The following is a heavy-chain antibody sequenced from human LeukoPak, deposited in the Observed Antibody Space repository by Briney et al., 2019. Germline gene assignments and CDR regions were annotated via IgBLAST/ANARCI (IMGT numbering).Heavy chain of an antibody. J-gene: IGHJ4*02. V-gene: IGHV3-9*01. CDR3: AKDRRVTMVRGEYYFDY. Sequence: GGSLRLSCVVSGSTFEDHSMHWVRQAPGKGLEWDSGISWSSGTLGYADSVKGRFTISRDNAKNSLYLQMNSLRPEDTALYYCAKDRRVTMVRGEYYFDYWGQGTLVTVSS. D-gene: IGHD3-10*01. CDR2: ISWSSGTL. CDR1: GSTFEDHS.